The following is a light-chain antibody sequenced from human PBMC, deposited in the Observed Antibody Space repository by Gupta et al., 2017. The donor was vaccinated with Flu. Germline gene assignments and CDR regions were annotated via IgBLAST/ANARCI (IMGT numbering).Light chain of an antibody. CDR2: EVT. V-gene: IGLV2-14*01. CDR1: TNDVGRYNY. Sequence: QSALTQPVSVSGSPGQSITISCTGTTNDVGRYNYVSWYQQNPGKAPKLIIYEVTNRPSGVSYRFSASKSGNTASLTIXGXQGEDEXDYYCSSYAGTYTPVVFGGGTKLTVL. J-gene: IGLJ2*01. CDR3: SSYAGTYTPVV.